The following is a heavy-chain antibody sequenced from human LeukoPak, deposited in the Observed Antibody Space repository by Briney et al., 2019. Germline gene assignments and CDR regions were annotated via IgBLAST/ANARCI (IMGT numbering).Heavy chain of an antibody. CDR3: ARDAGSSGDYYYYGMDV. CDR1: GFTFSNYW. V-gene: IGHV3-7*01. CDR2: IQQHGSET. J-gene: IGHJ6*02. D-gene: IGHD3-22*01. Sequence: PGGSLRLSCEGSGFTFSNYWMSWVRQAPGKGLEWVANIQQHGSETYYGDSVKGRFTISRDNAKNSLYLQMNSLRAEDTAVYYCARDAGSSGDYYYYGMDVWGQGTTVTVSS.